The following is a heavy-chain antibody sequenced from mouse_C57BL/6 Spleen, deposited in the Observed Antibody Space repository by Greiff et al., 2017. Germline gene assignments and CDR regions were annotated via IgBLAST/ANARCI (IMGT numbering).Heavy chain of an antibody. V-gene: IGHV5-6*01. Sequence: EVKLMESGGDLVKPGGSLKLSCAASGFTFSRYGMSLVRQTPDKRLEWVATISSGGSYTYYPDSVKGRFTISRDNAKNTLYLQMSSLKSEDTAMYYCASIYDGYYDWFAYWGQGTLVTVSA. D-gene: IGHD2-3*01. CDR2: ISSGGSYT. CDR1: GFTFSRYG. CDR3: ASIYDGYYDWFAY. J-gene: IGHJ3*01.